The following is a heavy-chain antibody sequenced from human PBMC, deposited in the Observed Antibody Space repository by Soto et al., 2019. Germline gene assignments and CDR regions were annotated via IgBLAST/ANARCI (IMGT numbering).Heavy chain of an antibody. J-gene: IGHJ5*02. Sequence: EVQLVESGGGLVQPGGSLRLSCAASGFTFSGYWMSWLRQAPGKGLEWVANIKHDGSEKYYVDSVKGRFTISRDNAQNSLYLQMNSLRGEDTAVYYCARGKGWFDPWGQGTLVTVSS. V-gene: IGHV3-7*05. CDR1: GFTFSGYW. CDR3: ARGKGWFDP. CDR2: IKHDGSEK.